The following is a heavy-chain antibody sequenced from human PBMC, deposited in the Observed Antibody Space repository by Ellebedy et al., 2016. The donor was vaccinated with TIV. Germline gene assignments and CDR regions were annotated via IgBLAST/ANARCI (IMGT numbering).Heavy chain of an antibody. CDR1: GFTFSDYY. CDR2: ISSSSIYT. CDR3: ARERATVMDY. D-gene: IGHD4-17*01. Sequence: GESLKISCAASGFTFSDYYMSWIRQAPGKGLEWVSSISSSSIYTDYADSVKGRFTISRDNAKNSLYLQMNSLRAEDTAVYYCARERATVMDYWGQGTLVTVPS. V-gene: IGHV3-11*06. J-gene: IGHJ4*02.